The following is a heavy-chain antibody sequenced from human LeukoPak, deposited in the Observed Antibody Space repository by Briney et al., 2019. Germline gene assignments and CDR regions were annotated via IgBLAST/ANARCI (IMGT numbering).Heavy chain of an antibody. CDR3: ARWHSHGRYFDY. Sequence: SETLSLTCTVSGGSMKNYCWNWIRQPPGKGLEGSGYFSDSGNTDYKPSLKSRVTMSVDTSKNQLSLKLTSATAADTAVYYCARWHSHGRYFDYWGQGALVTVSP. V-gene: IGHV4-59*01. CDR1: GGSMKNYC. J-gene: IGHJ4*02. D-gene: IGHD1-26*01. CDR2: FSDSGNT.